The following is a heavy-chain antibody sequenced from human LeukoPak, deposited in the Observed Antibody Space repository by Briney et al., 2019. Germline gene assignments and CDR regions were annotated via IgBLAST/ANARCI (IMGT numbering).Heavy chain of an antibody. V-gene: IGHV4-34*01. D-gene: IGHD1-26*01. J-gene: IGHJ4*02. Sequence: SETLSLTCAVYGGSFSGYYWSWIRQPPGKGLEWIGEINHSGSTNYNPSLKSRVTISVDTSKNQFSLKLSSVTAADTAVYYCAREVGATGYFDYWGQGTLVTVSS. CDR2: INHSGST. CDR3: AREVGATGYFDY. CDR1: GGSFSGYY.